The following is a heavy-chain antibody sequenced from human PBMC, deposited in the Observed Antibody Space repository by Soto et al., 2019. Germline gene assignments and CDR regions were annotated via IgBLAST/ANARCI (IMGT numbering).Heavy chain of an antibody. D-gene: IGHD1-26*01. CDR1: GGTFSSYA. V-gene: IGHV1-69*01. J-gene: IGHJ1*01. CDR2: IIPIFGTA. CDR3: ASPAHIVGATGYFQH. Sequence: QVQLAQSGAEVKKPGSSVKVSCKASGGTFSSYAISWVRQAPGQGLEWMGGIIPIFGTANYAQKFQGRVTITADESTSTAYMELSSLRSEDTAVYYCASPAHIVGATGYFQHWGQGTLVTVSS.